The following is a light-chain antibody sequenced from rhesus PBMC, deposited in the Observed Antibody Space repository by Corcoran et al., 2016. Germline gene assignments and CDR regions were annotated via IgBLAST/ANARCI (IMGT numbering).Light chain of an antibody. CDR2: SAS. CDR3: LRYSSSPLA. Sequence: DIQMTQSPSSLSASVGDTVTITCRGSQSNSNWLDWYQQKPGKAPKLRVYSASNLQSGDPSRFSGSGSGTVFTIDISSLQPEDFATYYCLRYSSSPLAFGGGTNVWI. V-gene: IGKV1-22*01. J-gene: IGKJ4*01. CDR1: QSNSNW.